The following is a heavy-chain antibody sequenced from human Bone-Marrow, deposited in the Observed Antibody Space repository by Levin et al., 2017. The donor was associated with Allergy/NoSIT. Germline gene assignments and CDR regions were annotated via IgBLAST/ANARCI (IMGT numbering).Heavy chain of an antibody. CDR1: GGSISSYY. CDR2: IYYSGST. Sequence: TSETLSLTCTVSGGSISSYYWSWIRQPPGKGLEWIGYIYYSGSTNYNPSLKSRVTISVDTSKNQFSLKLSSVTAADTAVYYCAREHSSGWSSWGQGTLVTVSS. CDR3: AREHSSGWSS. V-gene: IGHV4-59*01. D-gene: IGHD6-19*01. J-gene: IGHJ4*02.